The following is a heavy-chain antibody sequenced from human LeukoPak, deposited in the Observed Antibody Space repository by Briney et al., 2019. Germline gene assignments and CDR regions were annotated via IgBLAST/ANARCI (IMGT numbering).Heavy chain of an antibody. J-gene: IGHJ2*01. CDR3: ARAGSGSYADWYFDL. V-gene: IGHV3-21*01. Sequence: GGSLRLSCAASGFTFSSYSMNWVRQAPGKGLEWVSSISSSSSYIYYADSVKGRFTISRDNAKNSLYLQMNSLRAEDTAVYYSARAGSGSYADWYFDLWGRGTLVTVSS. D-gene: IGHD1-26*01. CDR2: ISSSSSYI. CDR1: GFTFSSYS.